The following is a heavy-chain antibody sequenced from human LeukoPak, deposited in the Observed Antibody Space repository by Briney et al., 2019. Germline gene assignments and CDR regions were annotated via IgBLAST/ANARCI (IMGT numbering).Heavy chain of an antibody. Sequence: SETLSLTCTVSGGSISSYYGSWIRQPPGKGLEWIGYIYYSGSTNYNPSLKSRVTISVDTSKNQFSLKLSSVTAADTAVYYCARHKTLYYYYYGMDVWGQGTTVTVSS. CDR3: ARHKTLYYYYYGMDV. J-gene: IGHJ6*02. V-gene: IGHV4-59*08. CDR2: IYYSGST. CDR1: GGSISSYY.